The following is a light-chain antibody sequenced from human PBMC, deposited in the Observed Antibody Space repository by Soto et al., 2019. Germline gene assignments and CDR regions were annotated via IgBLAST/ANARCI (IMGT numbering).Light chain of an antibody. V-gene: IGLV2-14*01. Sequence: QLVLTQPASVSGSPGQSITISCTGTSSDVGAYDYVSWYQQHPGKAPKLMLHNVSNRPSGVSNRFSGSKSGNTASLTISGLQAEDEADYYCSSYTTSSTVVFGGGTQLTVL. J-gene: IGLJ2*01. CDR3: SSYTTSSTVV. CDR1: SSDVGAYDY. CDR2: NVS.